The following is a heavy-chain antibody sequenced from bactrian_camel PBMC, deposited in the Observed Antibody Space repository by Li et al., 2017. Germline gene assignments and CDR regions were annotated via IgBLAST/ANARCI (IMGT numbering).Heavy chain of an antibody. V-gene: IGHV3S31*01. Sequence: VQLVESGGGLVQPGGSLRLSCEVVGSTASTNCMTWFRQPPGKERERVASIVIGSDSTYYADSVKGRFTISQDNAKNTVYLQMDSLMPEDSAVYFCAAKSGWFYNFDDTVYTFWGQGTQVTVS. J-gene: IGHJ4*01. CDR3: AAKSGWFYNFDDTVYTF. CDR2: IVIGSDST. CDR1: GSTASTNC. D-gene: IGHD2*01.